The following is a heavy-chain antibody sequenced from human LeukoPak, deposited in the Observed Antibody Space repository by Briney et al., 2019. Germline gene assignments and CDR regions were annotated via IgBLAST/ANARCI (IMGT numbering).Heavy chain of an antibody. Sequence: SQTLSLTCAISGDSVSSNSAAWNWIRQSPSRGLEWLGRTYYRSKWYNDYAVSVKSRITINPDTSKNQFSLQLNSVTPEDTAVYYCARVWETGMESIAAAGYFDYWGQGTLVTVSS. CDR1: GDSVSSNSAA. CDR2: TYYRSKWYN. V-gene: IGHV6-1*01. D-gene: IGHD6-13*01. J-gene: IGHJ4*02. CDR3: ARVWETGMESIAAAGYFDY.